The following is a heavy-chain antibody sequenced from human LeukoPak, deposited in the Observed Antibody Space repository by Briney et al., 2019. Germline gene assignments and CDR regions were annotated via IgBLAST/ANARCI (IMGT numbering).Heavy chain of an antibody. CDR1: GFTFSSYA. CDR3: ARDDYGDYVFAFDI. D-gene: IGHD4-17*01. V-gene: IGHV3-30-3*01. CDR2: ISYDGSNK. Sequence: PGGSLRLSCAASGFTFSSYAMHWVRQAPGKGLEWVAVISYDGSNKYYADSVKGRFTISRDNYKNTLYLQMNSLRAEDTAVYYCARDDYGDYVFAFDIWGQGTMVTVSS. J-gene: IGHJ3*02.